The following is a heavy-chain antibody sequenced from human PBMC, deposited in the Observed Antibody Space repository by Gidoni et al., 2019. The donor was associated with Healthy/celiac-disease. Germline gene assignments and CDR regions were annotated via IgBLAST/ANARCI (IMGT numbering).Heavy chain of an antibody. Sequence: QLQLQESGPGLVKPSETLSLTCPVSGGSLSSISYYWGWIRQPPGKGLEWIGSIYYRGSTYYNPSLKSRVTISVDTSKNQFSLKLSSVTAADTAVYYCARPSVPWGSSSVEGGAGFDYWGQGTLVTVSS. CDR3: ARPSVPWGSSSVEGGAGFDY. CDR2: IYYRGST. D-gene: IGHD6-6*01. CDR1: GGSLSSISYY. V-gene: IGHV4-39*01. J-gene: IGHJ4*02.